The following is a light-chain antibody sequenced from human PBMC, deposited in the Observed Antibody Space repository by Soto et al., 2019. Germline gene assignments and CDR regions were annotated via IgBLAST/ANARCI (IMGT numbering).Light chain of an antibody. Sequence: QSVLTQPPSASGTPGQRVTISCSGSSSNIGSTAVNWYQQLPGTAPKLLIYDNNQGPSGVPDRFSGSKSGTSASLAISGLQSEDEADYYCAAWDDSLNGVVFGGGTKLTVL. J-gene: IGLJ2*01. CDR2: DNN. CDR1: SSNIGSTA. CDR3: AAWDDSLNGVV. V-gene: IGLV1-44*01.